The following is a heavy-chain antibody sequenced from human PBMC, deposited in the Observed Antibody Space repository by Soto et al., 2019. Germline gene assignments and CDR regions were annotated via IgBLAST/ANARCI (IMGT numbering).Heavy chain of an antibody. Sequence: GGSLRLSCAASGFTFSSYGMHWVRQAPGKGLEWVAVISYDGSKKYYADSVKGRFTISRDNSKNTLYLQMNSLRAEDTAVYSCAKAEIGYCSSTSCPAPSDVWGQGTTVTVSS. CDR2: ISYDGSKK. D-gene: IGHD2-2*01. V-gene: IGHV3-30*18. J-gene: IGHJ6*02. CDR1: GFTFSSYG. CDR3: AKAEIGYCSSTSCPAPSDV.